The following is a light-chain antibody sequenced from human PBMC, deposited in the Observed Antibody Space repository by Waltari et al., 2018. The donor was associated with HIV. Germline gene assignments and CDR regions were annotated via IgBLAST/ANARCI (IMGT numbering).Light chain of an antibody. V-gene: IGLV2-8*01. J-gene: IGLJ2*01. CDR3: SSFANRDGFYVL. CDR2: AVT. CDR1: NSDIGTYDY. Sequence: QSALTQHPSASGSPGQSVTLSCTGTNSDIGTYDYVSWYQQHPGKAPKLVISAVTKRPSGVSDRFSGSKSGTTAFLTVSGLQAEDEADYYCSSFANRDGFYVLFGGGTRLTVL.